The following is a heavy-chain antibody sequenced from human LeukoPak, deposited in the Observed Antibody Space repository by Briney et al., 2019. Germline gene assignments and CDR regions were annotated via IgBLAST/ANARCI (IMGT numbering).Heavy chain of an antibody. CDR2: IGASGGST. V-gene: IGHV3-23*01. CDR1: GFTVSSNY. D-gene: IGHD3-9*01. Sequence: PGGSLRLSCAASGFTVSSNYMTWGRQAPGKGLEWVSGIGASGGSTYYADSVKGRFTISRDNSKNTLYLQMNSLRTEDTAVYYCAKAEGYDILTGLDYWGQGTLVTVSS. CDR3: AKAEGYDILTGLDY. J-gene: IGHJ4*02.